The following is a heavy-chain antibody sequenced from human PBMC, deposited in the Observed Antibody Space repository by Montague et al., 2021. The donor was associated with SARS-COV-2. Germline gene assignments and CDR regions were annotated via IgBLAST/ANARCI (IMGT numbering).Heavy chain of an antibody. CDR1: GGSISSDY. CDR2: IYYSGAT. Sequence: SETLSLTCSVSGGSISSDYWSWIRNPQGTGLEWIGYIYYSGATNYNPTLTGRVTFSTDTSKSQFSLKLNSVTAADTAVYFCSCEDRWNWIDPWGQGVLVTVSS. V-gene: IGHV4-59*01. CDR3: SCEDRWNWIDP. D-gene: IGHD5-24*01. J-gene: IGHJ5*02.